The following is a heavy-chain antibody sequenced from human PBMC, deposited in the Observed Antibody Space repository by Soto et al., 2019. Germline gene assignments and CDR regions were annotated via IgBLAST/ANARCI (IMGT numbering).Heavy chain of an antibody. J-gene: IGHJ5*02. Sequence: SVKVSCKASGGTFSSYAFSWLRQAPGQGLEWMGGITPMLGAANYVPKFQGRISITADTSATTVYLEMSGLRHNDTAMYYCARGGREEYFDWSATWGQGSLVTVSS. CDR3: ARGGREEYFDWSAT. CDR2: ITPMLGAA. CDR1: GGTFSSYA. D-gene: IGHD1-26*01. V-gene: IGHV1-69*10.